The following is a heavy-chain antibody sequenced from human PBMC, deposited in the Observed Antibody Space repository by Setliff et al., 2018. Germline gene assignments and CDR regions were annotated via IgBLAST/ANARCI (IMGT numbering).Heavy chain of an antibody. CDR2: INPHGSEK. Sequence: GGSLRLSCTASGLSYINDWVSWVRQAPGKGLEWLASINPHGSEKYYADSVKGRFTISSDNAKNSLSLQMNNLRTEDTAVYYCFGAGTCSYWGQGTLVTVSS. CDR3: FGAGTCSY. V-gene: IGHV3-7*01. J-gene: IGHJ4*02. D-gene: IGHD3-10*01. CDR1: GLSYINDW.